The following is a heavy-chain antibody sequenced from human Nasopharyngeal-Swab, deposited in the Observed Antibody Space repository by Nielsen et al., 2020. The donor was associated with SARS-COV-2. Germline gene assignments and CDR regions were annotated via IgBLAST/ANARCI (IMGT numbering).Heavy chain of an antibody. CDR3: ARVFRWGAFDY. Sequence: WVRQAPGQGLEWMGGIIPIFGTANYAQKFQGRVTMTRDTSTSTVYMELSSLRSEDTAAYYCARVFRWGAFDYWGQGTLVTVSS. CDR2: IIPIFGTA. D-gene: IGHD3-16*01. J-gene: IGHJ4*02. V-gene: IGHV1-69*05.